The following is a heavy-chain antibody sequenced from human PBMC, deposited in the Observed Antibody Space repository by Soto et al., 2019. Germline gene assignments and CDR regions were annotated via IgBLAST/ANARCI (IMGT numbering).Heavy chain of an antibody. CDR1: GFTFSSYW. Sequence: PGGSLRLSCAASGFTFSSYWMSWVRQAPGKGLEWVANIKQDGSEKYYVDSVKGRFTISRDNAKNSLYLQMNSLRAEDTAVYYCARVFSPGSYDFWSGYYPKSDYWGQGTLVTVSS. CDR3: ARVFSPGSYDFWSGYYPKSDY. D-gene: IGHD3-3*01. J-gene: IGHJ4*02. CDR2: IKQDGSEK. V-gene: IGHV3-7*01.